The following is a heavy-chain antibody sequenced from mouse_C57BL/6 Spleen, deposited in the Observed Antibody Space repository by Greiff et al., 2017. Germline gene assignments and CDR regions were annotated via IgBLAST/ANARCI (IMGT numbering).Heavy chain of an antibody. Sequence: DVHLVESGGDLVKPGGSLKLSCAASGFTFSSYGMSWVRQTPDQRLEWVATISSGGSYTYYPDSVKGRFTISRDNAKNTLYLQMSSLKSEDTAMYYCARRDGNYGAMDYWGQGTSVTVSS. CDR1: GFTFSSYG. J-gene: IGHJ4*01. CDR3: ARRDGNYGAMDY. D-gene: IGHD2-1*01. V-gene: IGHV5-6*01. CDR2: ISSGGSYT.